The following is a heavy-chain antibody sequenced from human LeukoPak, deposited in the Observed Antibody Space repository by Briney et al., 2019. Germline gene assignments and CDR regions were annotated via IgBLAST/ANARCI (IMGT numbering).Heavy chain of an antibody. V-gene: IGHV3-23*01. D-gene: IGHD3-10*01. CDR2: ISGSGGTT. CDR3: AKDRVSAMVRGDMGY. CDR1: GFTFNSYG. J-gene: IGHJ4*02. Sequence: PGGSLRLSCAASGFTFNSYGMSWVRQAPGKGLGWVSGISGSGGTTYYADSVKGRLTISRDNSKNTLYLQMNSLRAEDTAVYYCAKDRVSAMVRGDMGYWGQGTLVTVSS.